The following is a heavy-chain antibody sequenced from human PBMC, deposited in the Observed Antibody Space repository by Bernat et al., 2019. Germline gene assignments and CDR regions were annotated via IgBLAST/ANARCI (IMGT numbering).Heavy chain of an antibody. D-gene: IGHD3-9*01. CDR2: ISGSGGST. CDR3: AKAGDILTGYAPFFDY. V-gene: IGHV3-23*04. Sequence: EVQLVESGGGLVKPGGSLRLSCAASGFTFSSYAMSWVRQAPGKGLEWVSAISGSGGSTYYADSVKGRFTISRDNSKNTLYLQMNSLRAEDTAVYYCAKAGDILTGYAPFFDYWGQGTLVTVSS. CDR1: GFTFSSYA. J-gene: IGHJ4*02.